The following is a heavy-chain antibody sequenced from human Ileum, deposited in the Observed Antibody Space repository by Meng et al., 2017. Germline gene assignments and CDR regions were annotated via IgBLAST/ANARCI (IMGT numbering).Heavy chain of an antibody. CDR1: GFTSRTNR. V-gene: IGHV3-74*01. Sequence: GWCLLQAGVFLRPSLAVSGFTSRTNRVNWVRQTAGKGLVWVARIKECGNVASDAAPVEGRFTVSGDNAKNTPLLQMNSLRVDDTALYDCGRIKCVIDSWGQGTLVTVSS. CDR3: GRIKCVIDS. J-gene: IGHJ4*02. CDR2: IKECGNVA.